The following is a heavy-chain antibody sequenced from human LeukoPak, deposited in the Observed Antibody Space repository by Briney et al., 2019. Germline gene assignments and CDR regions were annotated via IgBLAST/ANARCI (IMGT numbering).Heavy chain of an antibody. V-gene: IGHV4-30-2*01. CDR2: IYHSGST. D-gene: IGHD3-16*01. CDR1: GGSISSGGYY. Sequence: SQTLSLTCTVSGGSISSGGYYWSWIRQPPGKGLEWIGYIYHSGSTYYNPSLKSRVTISVDRSKNQFSLKLSSVTAADTAVYYCAVGGKNWFDPWGQGTLVTVSS. CDR3: AVGGKNWFDP. J-gene: IGHJ5*02.